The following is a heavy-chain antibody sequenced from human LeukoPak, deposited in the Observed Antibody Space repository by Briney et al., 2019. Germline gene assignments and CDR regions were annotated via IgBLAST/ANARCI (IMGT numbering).Heavy chain of an antibody. CDR1: GGSISSGGYY. J-gene: IGHJ4*02. CDR2: IYYSGST. V-gene: IGHV4-61*08. Sequence: PSETLSLTCTVSGGSISSGGYYWSWIRQLPGKGLEWIGYIYYSGSTNYNPSLKSRVTISVDTSKNQFSLKLSSVTAADTAVYYCAGSGYYYTIDYWGQGTLVTVSS. D-gene: IGHD3-22*01. CDR3: AGSGYYYTIDY.